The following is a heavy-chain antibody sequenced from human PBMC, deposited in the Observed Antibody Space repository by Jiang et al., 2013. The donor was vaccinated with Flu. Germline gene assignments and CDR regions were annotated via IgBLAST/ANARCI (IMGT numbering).Heavy chain of an antibody. V-gene: IGHV3-11*03. CDR3: ARRLRRGAFDI. J-gene: IGHJ3*02. CDR1: GFTFSDYY. CDR2: ISSSSSYT. D-gene: IGHD4-17*01. Sequence: GLVKPGGSLRLSCAASGFTFSDYYMSWIRQAPGKGLEWVSYISSSSSYTNYADSVKGRFTISRDNAKNSLYLQMNSLRAEDTAVYYCARRLRRGAFDIWGQGTMVTVSS.